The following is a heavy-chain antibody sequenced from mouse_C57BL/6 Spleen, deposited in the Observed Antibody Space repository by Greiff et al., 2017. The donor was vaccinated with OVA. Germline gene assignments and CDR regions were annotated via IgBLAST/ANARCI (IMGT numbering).Heavy chain of an antibody. D-gene: IGHD2-4*01. J-gene: IGHJ4*01. Sequence: EVKVVESGGGLVQPGESLKLSCESNEYEFPSHDMSWVRKTPEKRLELVAAINSDGGSTYYPDTMERRFIISRDNTKKTLYLQMSSLRSEDTALYYCARHGYDYDGYYAMDYWGQGTSVTVSS. CDR2: INSDGGST. CDR1: EYEFPSHD. V-gene: IGHV5-2*01. CDR3: ARHGYDYDGYYAMDY.